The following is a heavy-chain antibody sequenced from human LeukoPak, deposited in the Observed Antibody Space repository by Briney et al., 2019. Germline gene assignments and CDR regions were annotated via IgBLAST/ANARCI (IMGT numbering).Heavy chain of an antibody. Sequence: GGSLRLSCTASGFTFSSYWMDWVRLAPGKGLEWVANIKQDGSEKYYVDSVKGRFTISRDNAKNSLYLQMNSLRAEDTAVYYCARDRDWYSFDSWGQRTLVTVSS. CDR1: GFTFSSYW. CDR2: IKQDGSEK. D-gene: IGHD6-19*01. J-gene: IGHJ4*02. CDR3: ARDRDWYSFDS. V-gene: IGHV3-7*03.